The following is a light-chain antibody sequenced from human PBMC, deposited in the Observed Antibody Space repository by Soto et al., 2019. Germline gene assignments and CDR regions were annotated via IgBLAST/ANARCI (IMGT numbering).Light chain of an antibody. Sequence: EIVLTQSPATLSLPAGERATLSCRASQSVSSYLAWYQQRPGQAPRLLIYGASNRATGIPARFSGSGSGTDFTLTISSLEAEDFAVHYCQQRTDWPMTFGQGTRLEIK. V-gene: IGKV3-11*01. CDR3: QQRTDWPMT. CDR1: QSVSSY. CDR2: GAS. J-gene: IGKJ5*01.